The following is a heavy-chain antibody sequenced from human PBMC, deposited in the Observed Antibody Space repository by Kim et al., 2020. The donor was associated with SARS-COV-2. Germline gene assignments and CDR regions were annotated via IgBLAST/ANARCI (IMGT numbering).Heavy chain of an antibody. Sequence: GRFTISRDDSKNTLYLQMNSLKTEDTAVYYCTTEPYYYDSSGYSPYYFDYWGQGTLVTVSS. V-gene: IGHV3-15*01. CDR3: TTEPYYYDSSGYSPYYFDY. J-gene: IGHJ4*02. D-gene: IGHD3-22*01.